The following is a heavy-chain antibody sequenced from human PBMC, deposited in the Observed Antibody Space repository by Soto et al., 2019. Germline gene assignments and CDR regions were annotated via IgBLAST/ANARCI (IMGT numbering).Heavy chain of an antibody. D-gene: IGHD1-26*01. CDR2: ISYDGSNK. V-gene: IGHV3-30*14. J-gene: IGHJ6*02. CDR1: GFTFSSYA. Sequence: GGSLRLSCAASGFTFSSYAMHWVRQAPGKGLEWVAVISYDGSNKYYADSVKGRFTVSRDNSKNTLYLQMNSLRAEDTAVYYCASEFLKRWERHVPGGMDVWGQGTTVTVSS. CDR3: ASEFLKRWERHVPGGMDV.